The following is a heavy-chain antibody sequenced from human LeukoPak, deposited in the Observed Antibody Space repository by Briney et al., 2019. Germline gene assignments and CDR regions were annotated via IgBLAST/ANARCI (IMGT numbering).Heavy chain of an antibody. V-gene: IGHV3-74*01. D-gene: IGHD3-9*01. CDR1: GFTFSSYW. J-gene: IGHJ5*02. CDR2: INSDGSST. CDR3: ARGSRWLKWFDP. Sequence: GGSLRLSCAASGFTFSSYWMHWVRQAPGKGLVWVSRINSDGSSTSYADSVKGRFTISRDNAKNTLYLQMNSLRAEDTAVYYCARGSRWLKWFDPWAREPWSPSPQ.